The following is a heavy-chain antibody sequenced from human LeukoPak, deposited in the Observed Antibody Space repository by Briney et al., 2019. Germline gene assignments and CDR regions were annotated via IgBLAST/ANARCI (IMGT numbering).Heavy chain of an antibody. CDR1: GGSISSYY. V-gene: IGHV4-4*07. J-gene: IGHJ3*02. CDR3: ARESLRLRYFDWSLGAFDI. Sequence: SETLSLTCTVSGGSISSYYWSWIRQPAGKGLEWIGRIYTSGSTNYNPSLKSRVTMSVDTSKSQFSLKLSSVTAADTAVYYCARESLRLRYFDWSLGAFDIWGQGTMVTVSS. CDR2: IYTSGST. D-gene: IGHD3-9*01.